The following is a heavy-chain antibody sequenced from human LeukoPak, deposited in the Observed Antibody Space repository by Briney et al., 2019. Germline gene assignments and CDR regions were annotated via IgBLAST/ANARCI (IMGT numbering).Heavy chain of an antibody. D-gene: IGHD1-26*01. Sequence: ASVKVSCKASGYTFTSYYMRWVRQAPGQGLEWMGIINPSGGSTSYAQKFQGRVTMTRDMSTSTVYMELSSLRSEDTAVYYCARDLSSGSYGDDAFDIWGQGTMVTVSS. J-gene: IGHJ3*02. CDR1: GYTFTSYY. CDR3: ARDLSSGSYGDDAFDI. CDR2: INPSGGST. V-gene: IGHV1-46*01.